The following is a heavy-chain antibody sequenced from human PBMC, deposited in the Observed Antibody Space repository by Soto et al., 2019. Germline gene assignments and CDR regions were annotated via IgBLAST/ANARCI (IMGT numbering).Heavy chain of an antibody. D-gene: IGHD5-18*01. Sequence: SGTLYLTCTVSGGSISSYYWSWIRQPPGKGLEWVGYIYYSGSTNYNPSLKSRVTISVDTSKNQFSLKLSSVTAADTAVYYCARRYGKNAFDIWGQGTMVT. J-gene: IGHJ3*02. V-gene: IGHV4-59*01. CDR2: IYYSGST. CDR1: GGSISSYY. CDR3: ARRYGKNAFDI.